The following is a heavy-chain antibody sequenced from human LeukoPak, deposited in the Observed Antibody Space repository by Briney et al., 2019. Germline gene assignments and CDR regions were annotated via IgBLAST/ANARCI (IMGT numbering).Heavy chain of an antibody. D-gene: IGHD6-19*01. CDR1: GFTFSSYA. J-gene: IGHJ4*02. CDR3: AKDLDGWYLSLGLDY. CDR2: ISYDGSNK. Sequence: GGSLRLSCAASGFTFSSYAMHWVRQAPGKGLEWVAVISYDGSNKYYADSVKGRFTISRDNSKNTLYLQMNSLRAEDTAVYYCAKDLDGWYLSLGLDYWGQGTLVTVSS. V-gene: IGHV3-30*04.